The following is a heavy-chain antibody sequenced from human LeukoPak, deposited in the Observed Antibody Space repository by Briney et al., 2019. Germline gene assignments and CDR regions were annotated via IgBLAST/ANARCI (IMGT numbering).Heavy chain of an antibody. CDR2: INPNSGGT. V-gene: IGHV1-2*04. CDR3: ARVSTGGYSSSAY. J-gene: IGHJ4*02. CDR1: GYSFTGYY. Sequence: ASVKVSCKASGYSFTGYYMHWVRQAPGQGLECMGWINPNSGGTNYAPKFQGWVTMTRDTSISTAYMELSRLTSDDTAVYYCARVSTGGYSSSAYWGQGTPVTVSS. D-gene: IGHD2-15*01.